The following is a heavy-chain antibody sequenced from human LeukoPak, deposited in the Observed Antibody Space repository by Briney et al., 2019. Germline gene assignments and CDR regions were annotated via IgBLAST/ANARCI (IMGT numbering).Heavy chain of an antibody. J-gene: IGHJ4*02. CDR1: GFTFTSSA. D-gene: IGHD4-17*01. V-gene: IGHV1-58*02. CDR3: AADLYGAVYFDY. Sequence: SVKLSCKASGFTFTSSAMQWVRQARGQRLEWIGWIVVGSGNTNYAQKFQERVTITRDMSTSTAYMELSSLRSEDTAVYYCAADLYGAVYFDYWGQGTLVTVSS. CDR2: IVVGSGNT.